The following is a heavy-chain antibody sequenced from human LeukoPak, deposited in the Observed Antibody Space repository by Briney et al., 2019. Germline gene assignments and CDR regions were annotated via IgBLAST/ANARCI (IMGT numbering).Heavy chain of an antibody. Sequence: GESLKISCKGSGYSFTSYWIGWVRQMPGKGLEWMGIIYPGDSDTRYSPSFQGQVTISADKSISTAYLQWSSLKASDTAMYYCATVYCSGGRCYDTYFDYWGQGTLVTVSS. J-gene: IGHJ4*02. CDR1: GYSFTSYW. D-gene: IGHD2-15*01. V-gene: IGHV5-51*01. CDR3: ATVYCSGGRCYDTYFDY. CDR2: IYPGDSDT.